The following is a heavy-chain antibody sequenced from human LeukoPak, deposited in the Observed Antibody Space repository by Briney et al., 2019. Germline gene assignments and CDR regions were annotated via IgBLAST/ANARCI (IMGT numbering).Heavy chain of an antibody. CDR1: GFTFSSYG. J-gene: IGHJ6*04. CDR2: ISYDGSNK. V-gene: IGHV3-30*18. Sequence: GRSLRLSCAASGFTFSSYGMHWVRQAPGKGLEWVAVISYDGSNKYYADSVKGRFTISRDNSKNTLYLKMNSLRAEDTSVYYCAKVLVVGYYYYGMDGWGKRTTVTVS. CDR3: AKVLVVGYYYYGMDG. D-gene: IGHD3-10*01.